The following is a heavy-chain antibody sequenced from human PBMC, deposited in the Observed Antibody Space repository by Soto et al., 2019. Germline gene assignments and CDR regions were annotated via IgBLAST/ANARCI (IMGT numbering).Heavy chain of an antibody. CDR3: AKPAMDITGTRAHHDAFDI. J-gene: IGHJ3*02. Sequence: GGSLRLSCAASGFTFSSYIMNWVRQAPGKGLEWVSYISSSSSTIYYADSVKGRFTISRDNAKNSLYLQMNSLRAEDTAVYYCAKPAMDITGTRAHHDAFDIWGKGTLVPVSS. CDR2: ISSSSSTI. D-gene: IGHD1-7*01. CDR1: GFTFSSYI. V-gene: IGHV3-48*01.